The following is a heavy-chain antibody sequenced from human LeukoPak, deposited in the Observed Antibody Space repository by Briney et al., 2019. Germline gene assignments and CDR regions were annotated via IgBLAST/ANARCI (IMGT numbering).Heavy chain of an antibody. CDR1: GYRFTSYW. D-gene: IGHD2-21*02. CDR3: ARHGVAYCGGDCQFDY. Sequence: GASLKISCKGSGYRFTSYWIGWVRQMPGKGLEWMGIIYPGDSDTRYSPSFQGQVTISADKSISTAYLQWSSLKASDTAMYYCARHGVAYCGGDCQFDYWGQGTLVTVSS. CDR2: IYPGDSDT. J-gene: IGHJ4*02. V-gene: IGHV5-51*01.